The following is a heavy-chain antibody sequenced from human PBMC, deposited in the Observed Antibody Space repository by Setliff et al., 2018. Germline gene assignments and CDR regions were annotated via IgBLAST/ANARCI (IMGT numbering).Heavy chain of an antibody. CDR2: ISPYSGES. CDR3: TRSRAPRVVLAADFDL. CDR1: GFSFSTFG. J-gene: IGHJ4*02. V-gene: IGHV1-18*01. D-gene: IGHD3-16*01. Sequence: GASVKVSCKTSGFSFSTFGFSWVRQAPGQGLEWMGWISPYSGESNYAQKFQDRLTVTADTSIKTTYMELRSLTSDDTAVYFCTRSRAPRVVLAADFDLWGQGTLVTVSS.